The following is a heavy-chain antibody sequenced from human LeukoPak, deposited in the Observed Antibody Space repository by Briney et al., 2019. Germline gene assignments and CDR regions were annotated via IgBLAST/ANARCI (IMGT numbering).Heavy chain of an antibody. CDR3: ARDDSRWYLHY. CDR2: INPNSGGT. V-gene: IGHV1-2*02. J-gene: IGHJ4*02. Sequence: ASVTVSCKASGYTFTGYYIHWVRQAPGQGLEWMGWINPNSGGTSSAQRFQGRVTMTRDTSISTAYMDLSSLRSDDTAVYYCARDDSRWYLHYWGQGTLVTVSS. D-gene: IGHD6-19*01. CDR1: GYTFTGYY.